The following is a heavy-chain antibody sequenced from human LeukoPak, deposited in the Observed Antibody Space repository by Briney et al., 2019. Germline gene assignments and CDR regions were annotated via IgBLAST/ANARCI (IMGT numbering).Heavy chain of an antibody. CDR3: ARVNYGSATKEDY. Sequence: SETLSLTCTVSGGSISSGGYYWSWIRQHPGKGLEWIGYIYYSGSTYYNPSLKSRVTISVDTSKNQFSLKLSSVTAADTAVYYCARVNYGSATKEDYWGQGTLVTVSS. CDR1: GGSISSGGYY. CDR2: IYYSGST. D-gene: IGHD3-10*01. V-gene: IGHV4-31*03. J-gene: IGHJ4*02.